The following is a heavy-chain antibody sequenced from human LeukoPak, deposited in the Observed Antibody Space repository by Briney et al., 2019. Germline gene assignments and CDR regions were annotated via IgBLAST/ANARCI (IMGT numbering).Heavy chain of an antibody. CDR2: ISAYNGDT. CDR1: GYTFSNYG. Sequence: GASVKVSCKTSGYTFSNYGISWVRQAPGQGLEWLGWISAYNGDTKYAQKFQGRVTMTTDASTTTGHMELTGLGSDDTAVYFCARFYSNFGDYWGQGTLVTVSS. D-gene: IGHD4-11*01. CDR3: ARFYSNFGDY. V-gene: IGHV1-18*01. J-gene: IGHJ4*02.